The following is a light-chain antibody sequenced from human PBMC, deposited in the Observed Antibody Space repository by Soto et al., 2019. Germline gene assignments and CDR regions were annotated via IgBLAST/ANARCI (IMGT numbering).Light chain of an antibody. CDR3: QYYDDSLRVHYV. Sequence: QSVLTQPPSVSGAPGQRVTISCTGSSSNIGSTYDVQWYQQLPGTAPKLLIHGNTDRPSGLPDRFSGSKSGNSASLAITGLQADYEADYSCQYYDDSLRVHYVFGTGTKLTVL. V-gene: IGLV1-40*01. CDR2: GNT. CDR1: SSNIGSTYD. J-gene: IGLJ1*01.